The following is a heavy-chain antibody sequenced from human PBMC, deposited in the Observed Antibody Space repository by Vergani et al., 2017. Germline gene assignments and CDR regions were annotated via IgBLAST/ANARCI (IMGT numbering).Heavy chain of an antibody. CDR2: IIPILGIA. CDR3: ARDRXGVTMVRGVIPFDY. J-gene: IGHJ4*02. D-gene: IGHD3-10*01. V-gene: IGHV1-69*04. Sequence: VQLVQSGAEVKKPGATMNISCKVSGGTFSSYTISWVRQAPGQGLEWMGRIIPILGIANYAQKFQGRVTITADKSTSTAYMELSSLRSEDTAVYYCARDRXGVTMVRGVIPFDYWGQGTLVTVSS. CDR1: GGTFSSYT.